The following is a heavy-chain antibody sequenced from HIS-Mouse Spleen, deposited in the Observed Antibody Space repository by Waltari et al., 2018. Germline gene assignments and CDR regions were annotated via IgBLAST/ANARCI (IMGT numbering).Heavy chain of an antibody. CDR1: GGYFSRYY. V-gene: IGHV4-34*01. Sequence: QVQLQQWGAGLLKPSETLSLTCAVYGGYFSRYYWTWIRQPPGKGLEWIGEINHSGSTNYTPSLKSRVTISVDTSKNQFSLKLSSVTAADTAVYYCARGALRGSYYWGEYFQHWGQGTLVTVSS. J-gene: IGHJ1*01. D-gene: IGHD1-26*01. CDR2: INHSGST. CDR3: ARGALRGSYYWGEYFQH.